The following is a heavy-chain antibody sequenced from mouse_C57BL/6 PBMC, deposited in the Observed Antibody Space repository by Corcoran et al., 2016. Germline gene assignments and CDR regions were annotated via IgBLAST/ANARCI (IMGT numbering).Heavy chain of an antibody. CDR2: FYPGSGSI. D-gene: IGHD1-1*01. Sequence: QVQLQQSGAELGKPGASVKLSCKASGYTCTEYTIHWVKQRSGQGLVWIGWFYPGSGSIKYNEKFKDKATLTADKSSSTVYMELSRLTSEDSAVYFGASHHYYGSSSPFDYWGQGTTLTVSS. CDR1: GYTCTEYT. J-gene: IGHJ2*01. CDR3: ASHHYYGSSSPFDY. V-gene: IGHV1-62-2*01.